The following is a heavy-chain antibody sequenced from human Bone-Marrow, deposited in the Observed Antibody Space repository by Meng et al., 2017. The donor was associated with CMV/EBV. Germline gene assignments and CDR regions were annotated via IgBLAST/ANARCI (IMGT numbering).Heavy chain of an antibody. J-gene: IGHJ6*02. D-gene: IGHD2-2*01. CDR3: ARGLVVPAPYGMDA. Sequence: GGSLRLSCAASGFTFSSYWMSWVRQAPGKGLEWVADIKQDGSEKYYVDSVKGRFTISRDNAKNSLYLQMNSLRAEDTAVYYCARGLVVPAPYGMDAWGQGTTVTVSS. CDR2: IKQDGSEK. V-gene: IGHV3-7*01. CDR1: GFTFSSYW.